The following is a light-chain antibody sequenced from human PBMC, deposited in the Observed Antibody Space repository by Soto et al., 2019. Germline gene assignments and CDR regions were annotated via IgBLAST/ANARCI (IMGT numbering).Light chain of an antibody. Sequence: DIQMTQSPSSLSASVGDRVTITCRASQSISSYLNWYQQKPGKAPKLLIYSVFSLQSGVPSRFSGSGSGTDFTLTISSLQPEDFATYYCQQSYSAPRTFGQGTKVDSK. CDR2: SVF. J-gene: IGKJ1*01. CDR1: QSISSY. V-gene: IGKV1-39*01. CDR3: QQSYSAPRT.